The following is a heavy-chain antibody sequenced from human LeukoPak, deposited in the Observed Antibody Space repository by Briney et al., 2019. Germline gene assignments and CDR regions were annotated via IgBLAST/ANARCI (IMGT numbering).Heavy chain of an antibody. Sequence: GASVTVSFKASGYTFTEYYMHWVRQAPGQGVEGMGWISTYNGNTNYAQKLQGRVSMNTDTSRRTAYMDLRSLRSDDPAVYYCARETPPQTHPSIFDYWGQGTLVTVSS. CDR2: ISTYNGNT. CDR3: ARETPPQTHPSIFDY. V-gene: IGHV1-18*04. J-gene: IGHJ4*02. CDR1: GYTFTEYY.